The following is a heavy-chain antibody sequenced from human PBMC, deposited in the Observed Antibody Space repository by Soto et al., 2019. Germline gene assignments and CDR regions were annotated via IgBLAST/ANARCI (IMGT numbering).Heavy chain of an antibody. CDR1: GGSISSGGYY. Sequence: SETLSLTCTVSGGSISSGGYYWSWIRQHPGKGLEWIGYIYYSGSTYYNPSLKSRVTISVDTSKNQFSLKLSSVTAADTAVYYCARGNYYDSSGYYGYWGQGTPVTVSS. CDR2: IYYSGST. V-gene: IGHV4-31*03. CDR3: ARGNYYDSSGYYGY. J-gene: IGHJ4*02. D-gene: IGHD3-22*01.